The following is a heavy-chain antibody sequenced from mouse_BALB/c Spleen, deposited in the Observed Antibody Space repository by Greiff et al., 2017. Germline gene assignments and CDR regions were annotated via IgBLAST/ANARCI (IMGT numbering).Heavy chain of an antibody. CDR3: ARGPIHYAMEY. Sequence: QVQLKESGPGLVAPSQSLSITCTVSGFSLTSYGVHWVRQPPGKGLEWLGVIGAGGSTNYNSALISRLCISKDNSKSQVFLKMSSLQTDDTAMYYCARGPIHYAMEYWGEEASVTVSS. CDR1: GFSLTSYG. J-gene: IGHJ4*01. V-gene: IGHV2-9*02. CDR2: IGAGGST.